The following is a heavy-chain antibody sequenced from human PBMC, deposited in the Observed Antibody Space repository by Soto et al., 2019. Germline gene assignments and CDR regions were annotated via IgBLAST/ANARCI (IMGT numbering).Heavy chain of an antibody. CDR2: NSSSSSYI. CDR3: AKYSSGWHFDY. J-gene: IGHJ4*02. Sequence: GGSLRLSCAASGFTFTGYSMNWVRQAPGKGLEWVSSNSSSSSYIYYADSVKGRVTISRDNAKNSLYLQMNSLRAEDTAVYYRAKYSSGWHFDYWGQGTLVTVSS. CDR1: GFTFTGYS. V-gene: IGHV3-21*01. D-gene: IGHD6-19*01.